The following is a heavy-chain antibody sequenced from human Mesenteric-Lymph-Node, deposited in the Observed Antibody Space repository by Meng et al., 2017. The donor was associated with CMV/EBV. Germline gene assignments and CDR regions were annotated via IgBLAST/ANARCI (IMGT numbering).Heavy chain of an antibody. CDR1: GFALSTSGVG. J-gene: IGHJ4*02. V-gene: IGHV2-5*02. D-gene: IGHD7-27*01. Sequence: FYGFALSTSGVGVGWVRQPPGKALEWLALIYWDDDKRYSPSLKSRLTITKDTSKNQVVLTMTNMDPVDTATYYCAHRLRNWGYFDYWGQGTLVTVSS. CDR2: IYWDDDK. CDR3: AHRLRNWGYFDY.